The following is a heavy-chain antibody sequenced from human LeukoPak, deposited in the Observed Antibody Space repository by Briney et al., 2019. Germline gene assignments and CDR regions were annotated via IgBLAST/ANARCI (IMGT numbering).Heavy chain of an antibody. CDR2: INAGNGNT. CDR3: ARERSQWELWLM. V-gene: IGHV1-3*01. D-gene: IGHD1-26*01. Sequence: ASVKVSCKASGYTFTSYAMHWVRQAPGQRLEWMGWINAGNGNTKYSQKFQGRVTITRDTSASTAYMELSSLRPEDTAVYYCARERSQWELWLMWGQGTLVTVSS. J-gene: IGHJ4*02. CDR1: GYTFTSYA.